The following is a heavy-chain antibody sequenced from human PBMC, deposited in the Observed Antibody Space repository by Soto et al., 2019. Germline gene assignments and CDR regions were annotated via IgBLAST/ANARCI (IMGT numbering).Heavy chain of an antibody. V-gene: IGHV3-66*01. CDR3: ARGGGLNYYYYYMDV. Sequence: GGSLRLSCAASGFTVSSNYMSWVRQAPGKGLEWVSVIYSGGSTHYADSVKGRFTISRDNSKNTLYLQMNSLRAEDTAVYYCARGGGLNYYYYYMDVWGKGTTVTVSS. CDR2: IYSGGST. J-gene: IGHJ6*03. D-gene: IGHD1-26*01. CDR1: GFTVSSNY.